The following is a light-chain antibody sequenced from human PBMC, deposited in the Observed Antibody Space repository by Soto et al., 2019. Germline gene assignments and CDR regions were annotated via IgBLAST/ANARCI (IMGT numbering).Light chain of an antibody. J-gene: IGKJ5*01. CDR1: QDISNH. CDR3: QKLDNFPLT. Sequence: IQLTHSPSSLSASVGDRVTITCQASQDISNHLNWYQQKPGKAPKLLIYAASTLQSGVPPRFSGSGSGTEFTLTISSLQPEDFASYYCQKLDNFPLTFGQGTRLEIK. V-gene: IGKV1-9*01. CDR2: AAS.